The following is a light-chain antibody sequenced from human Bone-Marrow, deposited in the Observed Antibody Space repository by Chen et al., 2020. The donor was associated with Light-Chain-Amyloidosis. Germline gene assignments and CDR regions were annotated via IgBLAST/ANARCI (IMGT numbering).Light chain of an antibody. CDR3: QVWDRSSDRPV. V-gene: IGLV3-21*02. J-gene: IGLJ3*02. CDR1: NIESTS. Sequence: SYVLTQLSSVSVAPGQTATHACGGNNIESTSVHWYQQTPGQAPLLVVYDDSDRPSGIPERLSGSNSGNTATLTINRVEAGDEADYYCQVWDRSSDRPVFGGGTKLTVL. CDR2: DDS.